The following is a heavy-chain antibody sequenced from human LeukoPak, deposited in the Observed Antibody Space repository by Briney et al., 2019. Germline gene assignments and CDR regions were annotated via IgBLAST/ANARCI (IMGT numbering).Heavy chain of an antibody. CDR2: ISAYNGNT. V-gene: IGHV1-18*01. J-gene: IGHJ4*02. CDR1: GYTFTSYG. CDR3: ARDKDMGAVAGTFDY. D-gene: IGHD6-19*01. Sequence: ASVKVSCKASGYTFTSYGISWVRQAPGQGLEWMGWISAYNGNTNYAQKLQGRVTMTTDTSTSTAYMGLRSQRSDDTAVYYCARDKDMGAVAGTFDYWGQGTLVTVSS.